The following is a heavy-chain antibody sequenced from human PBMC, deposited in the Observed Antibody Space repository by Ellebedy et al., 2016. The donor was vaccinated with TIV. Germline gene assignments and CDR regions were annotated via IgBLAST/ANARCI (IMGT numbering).Heavy chain of an antibody. CDR3: ARAMTTVTTDY. V-gene: IGHV1-18*01. Sequence: KFQGRVTITRDTSTNTAYMELRSLRSDDTAVYYCARAMTTVTTDYWGQGTLVTVSS. J-gene: IGHJ4*02. D-gene: IGHD4-17*01.